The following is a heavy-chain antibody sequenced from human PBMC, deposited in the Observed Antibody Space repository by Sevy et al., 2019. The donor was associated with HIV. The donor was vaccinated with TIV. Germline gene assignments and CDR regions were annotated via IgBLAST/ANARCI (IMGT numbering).Heavy chain of an antibody. CDR3: AKGRGGTSFYYYGMDV. Sequence: GGSLRLSCAASGFTFSSYGMHWVRQAPGKGLEWVAVISYDGSNKYYADSVKGRFTISRDNSKNTLYLQMNSLRAEETAVYYCAKGRGGTSFYYYGMDVWGQGTTVTVSS. D-gene: IGHD2-15*01. V-gene: IGHV3-30*18. CDR2: ISYDGSNK. J-gene: IGHJ6*02. CDR1: GFTFSSYG.